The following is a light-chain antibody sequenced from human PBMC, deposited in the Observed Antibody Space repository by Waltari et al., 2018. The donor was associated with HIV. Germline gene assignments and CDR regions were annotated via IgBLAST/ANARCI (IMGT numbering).Light chain of an antibody. V-gene: IGKV3-20*01. CDR3: QQYGSPPFG. CDR2: GAS. J-gene: IGKJ3*01. Sequence: EIVLTQSPGTLSLSPGDRATLSCRASQNLTTNYLAWHLRKPGQAPRLVIYGASNRATGIPDRFSGSGSGTDFSLTVSRLEAEDFAMYYCQQYGSPPFGFGPGTRVDF. CDR1: QNLTTNY.